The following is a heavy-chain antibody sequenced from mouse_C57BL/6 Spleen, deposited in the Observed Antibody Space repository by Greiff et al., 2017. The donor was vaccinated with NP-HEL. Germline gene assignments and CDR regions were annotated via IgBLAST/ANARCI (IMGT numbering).Heavy chain of an antibody. CDR1: GYTFTSYW. CDR2: IYPGSGST. CDR3: ARRYYGSSYPMDY. V-gene: IGHV1-55*01. J-gene: IGHJ4*01. D-gene: IGHD1-1*01. Sequence: VQLQQPGAELVKPGASVKMSCKASGYTFTSYWITWVKQRPGQGLEWIGDIYPGSGSTNYNEKFKSKATLTVDTSSSTAYMQLSSLTSEDSAVYYCARRYYGSSYPMDYWGQGTSVTVSS.